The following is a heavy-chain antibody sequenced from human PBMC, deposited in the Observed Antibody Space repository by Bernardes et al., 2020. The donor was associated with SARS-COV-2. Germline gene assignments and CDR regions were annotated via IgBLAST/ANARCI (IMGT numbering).Heavy chain of an antibody. D-gene: IGHD3-9*01. CDR3: ARLRYFDWLRLYYFDY. J-gene: IGHJ4*02. CDR2: INHSGST. Sequence: SETLSLTCAVYGGSFSGYYWSWIRQPPGKGLEWIGEINHSGSTNYNPSLKSRVTISVDTSKNQFSLKLSSVTAADTAVYYCARLRYFDWLRLYYFDYWGQGT. V-gene: IGHV4-34*01. CDR1: GGSFSGYY.